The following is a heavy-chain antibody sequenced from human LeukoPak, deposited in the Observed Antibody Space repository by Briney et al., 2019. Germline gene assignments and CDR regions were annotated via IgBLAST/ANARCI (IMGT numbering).Heavy chain of an antibody. CDR3: ARDFSYSYYFDY. CDR2: ISAYNGNT. D-gene: IGHD2-15*01. V-gene: IGHV1-18*01. CDR1: GGTFSNYA. Sequence: ASVKVSCKASGGTFSNYAITWVRQAPGQGLEWMGWISAYNGNTNYAQKLQGRVTMTTDTSTSTAYMELRSLRSDDTAVYYCARDFSYSYYFDYWGQGTLVTVSS. J-gene: IGHJ4*02.